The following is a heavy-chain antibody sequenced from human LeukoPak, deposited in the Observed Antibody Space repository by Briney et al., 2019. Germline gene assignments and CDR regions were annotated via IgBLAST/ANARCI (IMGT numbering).Heavy chain of an antibody. CDR1: GFSFSSYG. D-gene: IGHD3-9*01. CDR2: IWYDGGNK. Sequence: TGRSLRLSCAASGFSFSSYGMHWVRQAPGKGLEWVGVIWYDGGNKYYADSVMGRFTISRDNSKNTLYLQVNSLRAEDTAVYYCARDVQSQLRYFDWLLNSWGQGTLVTVSS. V-gene: IGHV3-33*01. CDR3: ARDVQSQLRYFDWLLNS. J-gene: IGHJ4*02.